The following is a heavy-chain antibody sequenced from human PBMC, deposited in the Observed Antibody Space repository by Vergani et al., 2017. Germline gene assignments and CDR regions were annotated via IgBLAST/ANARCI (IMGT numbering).Heavy chain of an antibody. CDR1: GYTFTSYY. V-gene: IGHV1-46*01. Sequence: QVQLVQSGAEVKKPGASVKVSCKASGYTFTSYYMHWVRQAPGQGLEWMGIINPSGGSTSYAQKFQGRVTMTRDTSTSTVYMELSSLRSEDTAVYYCARDGYSSGWYERAILLGNNWFDPWGQGTLVTVSS. D-gene: IGHD6-19*01. CDR2: INPSGGST. J-gene: IGHJ5*02. CDR3: ARDGYSSGWYERAILLGNNWFDP.